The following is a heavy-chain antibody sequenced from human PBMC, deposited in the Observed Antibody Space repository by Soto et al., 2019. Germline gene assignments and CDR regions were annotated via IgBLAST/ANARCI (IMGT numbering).Heavy chain of an antibody. V-gene: IGHV3-23*01. CDR2: INGGDDSK. CDR1: GFTFRSSP. CDR3: ANDAHSGISSPTHDL. Sequence: EVQLLESGGGLVQPGGSLRLSCAVSGFTFRSSPMSWVRRAPGKGLEWVSGINGGDDSKPYAESVRGRFTITRDNSKNTLLLQINSLKAEDTAISYGANDAHSGISSPTHDLWGQGTLVTVSS. J-gene: IGHJ5*02. D-gene: IGHD6-6*01.